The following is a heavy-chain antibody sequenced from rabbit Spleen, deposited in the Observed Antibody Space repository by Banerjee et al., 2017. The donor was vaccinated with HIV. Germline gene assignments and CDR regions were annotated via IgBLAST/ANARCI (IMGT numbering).Heavy chain of an antibody. Sequence: QQLEESGGGLVKPGASLTLTCKASGFSFSSGYYASWVRQAPGKGLEWIGCIYADSGSTYYASWAKGRFTISKTSSTTVTLQMTSLTAADTATYFCVRDGGWGRLDLWGPGTLVTVS. J-gene: IGHJ3*01. CDR1: GFSFSSGYY. D-gene: IGHD4-1*01. CDR3: VRDGGWGRLDL. V-gene: IGHV1S40*01. CDR2: IYADSGST.